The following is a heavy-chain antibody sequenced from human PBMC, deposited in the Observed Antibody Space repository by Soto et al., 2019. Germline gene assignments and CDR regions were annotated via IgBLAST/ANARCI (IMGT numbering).Heavy chain of an antibody. CDR2: IYPGDSDT. J-gene: IGHJ4*02. D-gene: IGHD6-6*01. CDR1: GYSFTIYW. Sequence: ESLTISCKGSGYSFTIYWIAWVRQMPGKGLEWMGMIYPGDSDTRYSPSFQGQVTISADKSITTAYLQWSSLSASDTAMYYGARSYSSSSYIDYWGQGALVTASS. V-gene: IGHV5-51*01. CDR3: ARSYSSSSYIDY.